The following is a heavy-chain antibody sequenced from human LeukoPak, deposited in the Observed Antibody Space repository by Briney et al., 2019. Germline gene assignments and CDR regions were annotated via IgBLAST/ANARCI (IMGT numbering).Heavy chain of an antibody. D-gene: IGHD3-22*01. V-gene: IGHV3-23*01. CDR1: VLTYRICA. CDR3: AKDQGIYLGITMIVANTLDY. Sequence: SLPHAAWVLTYRICAMSCVREPRARALEWVIDVSGRCGSKYYADSVKGRFTISRDNYKNTLYLQMNSLRAEDTAVYYCAKDQGIYLGITMIVANTLDYWGQGTLVTVSS. J-gene: IGHJ4*02. CDR2: VSGRCGSK.